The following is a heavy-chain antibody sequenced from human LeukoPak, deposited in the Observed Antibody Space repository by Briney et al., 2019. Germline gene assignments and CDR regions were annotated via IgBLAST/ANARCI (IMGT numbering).Heavy chain of an antibody. CDR1: GGSXXXXY. CDR3: ARGELPYSYAS. CDR2: INHSGST. Sequence: TLSLTXXXXGGSXXXXYWSWIRXPPGKELEWIGEINHSGSTNYNPSLKSRVTISVDTSKNQFPLKLSSVTAADTAVYYCARGELPYSYASWGQGTLVTVSS. J-gene: IGHJ5*02. V-gene: IGHV4-34*01. D-gene: IGHD5-18*01.